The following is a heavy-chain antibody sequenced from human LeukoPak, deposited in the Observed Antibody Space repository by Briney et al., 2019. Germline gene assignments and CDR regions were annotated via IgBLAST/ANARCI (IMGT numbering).Heavy chain of an antibody. V-gene: IGHV3-48*03. CDR1: GFTFSSYE. CDR3: ASAPDYDILTALLHPFDY. CDR2: ISSRGSTI. J-gene: IGHJ4*02. D-gene: IGHD3-9*01. Sequence: GGSLRLSCAASGFTFSSYEMNWVRQAPGKGLEWVSYISSRGSTIYYADSVKGRFTISRDNSKNTLYLQVNSLRAEDTAVYYCASAPDYDILTALLHPFDYWGQGTLVTVSS.